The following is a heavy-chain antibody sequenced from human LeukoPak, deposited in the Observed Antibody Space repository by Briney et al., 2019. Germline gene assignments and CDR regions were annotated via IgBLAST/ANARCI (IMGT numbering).Heavy chain of an antibody. Sequence: PGGSLRLSCVVSGFTFSAYSMNWVRQAPGKGLEWVSSISFNSDYIYYADSVKGRFTISRDDAKNSLCLQMNSLRAEDTAVYYCARYPLSSSWYFFDYWGQGTLVTVSS. CDR3: ARYPLSSSWYFFDY. J-gene: IGHJ4*02. CDR1: GFTFSAYS. CDR2: ISFNSDYI. V-gene: IGHV3-21*01. D-gene: IGHD6-13*01.